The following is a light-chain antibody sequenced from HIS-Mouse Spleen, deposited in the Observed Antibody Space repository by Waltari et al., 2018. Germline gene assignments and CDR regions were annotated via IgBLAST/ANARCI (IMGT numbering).Light chain of an antibody. CDR3: YSTDSSGNHRV. Sequence: SYELTQPPSVSVSPGQTARITCSGDALPKKYAYWYQQKSGQAPVLVIYEDSKRPSGITERFAGSSSGNMATLTISGAQVEDEADYYCYSTDSSGNHRVFGGGTKLTVL. CDR2: EDS. CDR1: ALPKKY. V-gene: IGLV3-10*01. J-gene: IGLJ2*01.